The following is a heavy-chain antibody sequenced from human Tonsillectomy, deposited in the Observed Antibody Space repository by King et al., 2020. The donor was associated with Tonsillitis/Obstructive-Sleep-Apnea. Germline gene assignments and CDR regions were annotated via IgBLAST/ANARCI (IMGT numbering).Heavy chain of an antibody. CDR1: GFTFSYYG. D-gene: IGHD4-11*01. V-gene: IGHV3-30*18. Sequence: VQLVESGGGVVQPGRSLRLSCAASGFTFSYYGMHWVRQAPGKGLEWVAVISYDGSNKYYADSVKGRFTISRDNSKNTLYLQMNSLRAEETAVYYCAKDLGYSNYVDNWFDPWGQGTLVTVSS. CDR2: ISYDGSNK. CDR3: AKDLGYSNYVDNWFDP. J-gene: IGHJ5*02.